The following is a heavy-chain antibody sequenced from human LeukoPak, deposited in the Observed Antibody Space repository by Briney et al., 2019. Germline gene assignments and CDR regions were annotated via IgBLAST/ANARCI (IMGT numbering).Heavy chain of an antibody. Sequence: PGRSLRLSCAASGFTFDDYAMHWVRQAPGKGLEWVSGISWNSGSIGYADSVKGRFTISRDNAKNSLYLQMNSLRAEDTAVYYCARGEIEGPTIFDYWGQGTLVTVSS. D-gene: IGHD1-1*01. CDR2: ISWNSGSI. CDR3: ARGEIEGPTIFDY. J-gene: IGHJ4*02. CDR1: GFTFDDYA. V-gene: IGHV3-9*01.